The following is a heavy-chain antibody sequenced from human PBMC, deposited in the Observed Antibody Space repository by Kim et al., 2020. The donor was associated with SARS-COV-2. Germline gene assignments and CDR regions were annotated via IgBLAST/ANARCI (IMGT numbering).Heavy chain of an antibody. V-gene: IGHV4-31*03. CDR1: GGSISSGGYY. Sequence: SETLSLTCTVSGGSISSGGYYWSWIRQHPGKGLEWIGYIYYSGSTYYNPSLKSRVTISVDTSKNQFSLKLSSVTAADTAVYYCARGPFQGIVVEGGAYYFDYWGQGTLVTVSS. J-gene: IGHJ4*02. D-gene: IGHD3-22*01. CDR3: ARGPFQGIVVEGGAYYFDY. CDR2: IYYSGST.